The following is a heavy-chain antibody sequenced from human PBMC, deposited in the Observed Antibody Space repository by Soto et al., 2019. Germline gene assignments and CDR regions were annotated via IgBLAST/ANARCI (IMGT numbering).Heavy chain of an antibody. CDR3: ASSSIAARRDYYYGMDV. J-gene: IGHJ6*02. CDR2: IYGGGST. CDR1: GFTVSSNY. Sequence: EVQLVESGGGLIQPGGSLRLSCAASGFTVSSNYMSWVRQAPGKGLEWVSVIYGGGSTYYADSVKGRFTISRDNSXNXQYLQMNSLRAEDTAVYYCASSSIAARRDYYYGMDVWGQGTTVTVSS. V-gene: IGHV3-53*01. D-gene: IGHD6-6*01.